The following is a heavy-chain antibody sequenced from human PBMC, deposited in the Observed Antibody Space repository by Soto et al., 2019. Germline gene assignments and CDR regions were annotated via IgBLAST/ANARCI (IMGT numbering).Heavy chain of an antibody. CDR1: GGTFTSYG. V-gene: IGHV1-69*13. CDR3: AVRSTYSHYYYAMDG. J-gene: IGHJ6*02. Sequence: ASVKVSGKASGGTFTSYGIGWVRQAPGQGPELVGGIIPIFGTPNYAPKFRGRVTITADESTSTSYMEVTSLRSEDAAVYYCAVRSTYSHYYYAMDGWGQGTTVTVSS. D-gene: IGHD3-3*01. CDR2: IIPIFGTP.